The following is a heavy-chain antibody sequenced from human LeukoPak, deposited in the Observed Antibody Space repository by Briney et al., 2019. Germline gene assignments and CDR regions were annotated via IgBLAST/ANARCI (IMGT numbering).Heavy chain of an antibody. Sequence: ASVKVSCKASGGTFSSYAISWVRQAPGQGLEWMGGIIPIFGTANYAQKFQGRVTITADESTSTAYMELSSLRSEDTAVYYCARVGAYCSGGSCYGVTYYYYYMDVWGKGTTVTISS. CDR3: ARVGAYCSGGSCYGVTYYYYYMDV. J-gene: IGHJ6*03. D-gene: IGHD2-15*01. CDR2: IIPIFGTA. CDR1: GGTFSSYA. V-gene: IGHV1-69*01.